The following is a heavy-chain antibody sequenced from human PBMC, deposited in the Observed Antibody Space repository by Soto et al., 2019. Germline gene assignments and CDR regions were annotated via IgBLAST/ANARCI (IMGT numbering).Heavy chain of an antibody. J-gene: IGHJ6*02. CDR2: ISPYTGNT. Sequence: QVPLVQSGDEVKKPGASVKVSCKASGYIFVNYGIAWVRQAPGQGLEWMGWISPYTGNTHSATKIQGRLTMTTDTSTSTAYMDLGSLTSDDTAVYYCVVGDNYVTPTPQDVWGQGTTVTVSS. D-gene: IGHD3-16*01. CDR3: VVGDNYVTPTPQDV. CDR1: GYIFVNYG. V-gene: IGHV1-18*01.